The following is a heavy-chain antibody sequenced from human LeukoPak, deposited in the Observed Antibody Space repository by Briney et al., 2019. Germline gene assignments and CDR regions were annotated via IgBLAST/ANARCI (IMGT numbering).Heavy chain of an antibody. CDR1: GGSISSNNYF. J-gene: IGHJ4*02. CDR3: ARRSRSYFDFDY. Sequence: SETLSLTCTVSGGSISSNNYFWGWIRQPPGKGLEWIGSIYYSGSTYYNPSLKSRVTISVDTSKNQFSLKLSSVTAADTAVYYCARRSRSYFDFDYWGQGTLVTVSS. V-gene: IGHV4-39*01. CDR2: IYYSGST. D-gene: IGHD1-26*01.